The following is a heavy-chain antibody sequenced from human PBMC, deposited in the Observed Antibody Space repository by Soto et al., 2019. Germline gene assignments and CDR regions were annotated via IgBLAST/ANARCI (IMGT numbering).Heavy chain of an antibody. Sequence: GGSLRLSCAASGFTFSSYGMHWVRQAPGKGLEWVAVISYDGSNKYYADSVKGRFTISRDNSKNTLYLQMNSLRAEDTAVYYCANLRDYGDYRFDYWGQGTLVNVSS. J-gene: IGHJ4*02. CDR2: ISYDGSNK. CDR1: GFTFSSYG. V-gene: IGHV3-30*18. CDR3: ANLRDYGDYRFDY. D-gene: IGHD4-17*01.